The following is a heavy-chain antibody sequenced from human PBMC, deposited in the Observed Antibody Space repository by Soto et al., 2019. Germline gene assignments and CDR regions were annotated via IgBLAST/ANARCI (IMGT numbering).Heavy chain of an antibody. CDR3: AREGDRYGTVCFDS. CDR2: IPVIGERR. Sequence: GGSLRLSCAASGFTFSSYGMSWVRQSPGKGLEWVAGIPVIGERRYYADSVKGRFTISRDNAKNTLYLQMNSLRVEDAAVYFCAREGDRYGTVCFDSWGQGTLVTVSS. D-gene: IGHD1-1*01. CDR1: GFTFSSYG. V-gene: IGHV3-23*01. J-gene: IGHJ4*02.